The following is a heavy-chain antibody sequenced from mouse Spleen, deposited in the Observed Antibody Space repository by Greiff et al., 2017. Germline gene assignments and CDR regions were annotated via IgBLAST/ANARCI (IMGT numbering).Heavy chain of an antibody. Sequence: EVQLRQSGPELVKPGASVKISCKASGYSFTGYYMNWVKQSPEKSLEWIGEINPSTGGTTYNQKFKAKATLTVDKSSSTAYMQLKSLTSEDSAVYYCARVYYAMDYWGQGTSVTVSS. J-gene: IGHJ4*01. CDR1: GYSFTGYY. CDR2: INPSTGGT. V-gene: IGHV1-42*01. CDR3: ARVYYAMDY.